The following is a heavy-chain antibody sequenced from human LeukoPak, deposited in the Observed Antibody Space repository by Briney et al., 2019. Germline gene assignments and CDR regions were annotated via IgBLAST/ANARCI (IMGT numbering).Heavy chain of an antibody. CDR1: GGSFSGYY. Sequence: SETLSLTCAVYGGSFSGYYWSWIRQPPGKGLEWIGEINHSGSTNYNPSLKCRVTISVDTSKNQFSLKLSSVTAADTAVYYCARASGYSGSYCDYWDQGTLVTVSS. V-gene: IGHV4-34*01. D-gene: IGHD1-26*01. CDR2: INHSGST. CDR3: ARASGYSGSYCDY. J-gene: IGHJ4*02.